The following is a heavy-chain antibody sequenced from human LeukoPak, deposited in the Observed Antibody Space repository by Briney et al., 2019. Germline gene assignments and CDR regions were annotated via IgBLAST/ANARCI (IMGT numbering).Heavy chain of an antibody. V-gene: IGHV3-21*01. Sequence: GGSLRLSCAASGFTFSSYAMSWVRQAPGKGLEWVSSISSSSSYIYYADSVKGRFTISRDNAKNSLYLQMNSLRAEDTAVYYCARGVYSYGRKFDYWGQGTLVTVSS. J-gene: IGHJ4*02. CDR3: ARGVYSYGRKFDY. D-gene: IGHD5-18*01. CDR1: GFTFSSYA. CDR2: ISSSSSYI.